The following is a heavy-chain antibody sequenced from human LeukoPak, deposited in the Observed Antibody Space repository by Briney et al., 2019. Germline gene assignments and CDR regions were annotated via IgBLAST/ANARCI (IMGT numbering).Heavy chain of an antibody. J-gene: IGHJ5*02. V-gene: IGHV5-51*01. D-gene: IGHD1-14*01. CDR1: EYDFANYW. Sequence: VESLRISCKGSEYDFANYWIGWVRQMPGKGLEWMGIVYPAGSRIHYSPSFQGQVTMSVDRSISTAYLQWTSLKASDTAMYFCARRKFSDTWFDPWGQGTLVTVSS. CDR3: ARRKFSDTWFDP. CDR2: VYPAGSRI.